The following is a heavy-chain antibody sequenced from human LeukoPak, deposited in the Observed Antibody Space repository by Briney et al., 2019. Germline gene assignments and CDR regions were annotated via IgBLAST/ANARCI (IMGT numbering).Heavy chain of an antibody. J-gene: IGHJ4*02. CDR3: ARKNDSGDFHFDY. V-gene: IGHV3-7*04. Sequence: GGSLRLSCAASGFTFSTYWMSWVRQPPGKGLEWVANIKQDGSEKYYVDSVKGRFTVSRDNAKNSLYLQMNSLRAEDTAVYYCARKNDSGDFHFDYWGQGTLVTVSS. CDR2: IKQDGSEK. D-gene: IGHD4-17*01. CDR1: GFTFSTYW.